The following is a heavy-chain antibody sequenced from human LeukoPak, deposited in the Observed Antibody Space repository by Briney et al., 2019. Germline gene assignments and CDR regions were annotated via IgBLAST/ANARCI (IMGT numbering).Heavy chain of an antibody. CDR1: GFTFSSYA. J-gene: IGHJ5*02. Sequence: PGESLRLSCAASGFTFSSYAMNWVRQAPGKGLDWVSAISGSGGSTDYANSVKGRFTISRDNSKNVLYLQMNSLRAEDTAIYYCAKMVTGHNYFDPWGQGTLVTVSS. CDR3: AKMVTGHNYFDP. D-gene: IGHD1-20*01. V-gene: IGHV3-23*01. CDR2: ISGSGGST.